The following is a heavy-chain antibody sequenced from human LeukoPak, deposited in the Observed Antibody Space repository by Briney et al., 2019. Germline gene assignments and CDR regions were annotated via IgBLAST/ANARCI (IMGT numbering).Heavy chain of an antibody. CDR3: AREGCSGCSCPNYYYYYIDV. Sequence: SVKVSCKASGGTFSSYAISWVRQAPGQGLEWMGGIIPILGTANYAQKFQGRVTITTDESTSTAYMELSSLRSEDTAVYYCAREGCSGCSCPNYYYYYIDVRGKGTTVTVSS. D-gene: IGHD2-15*01. CDR2: IIPILGTA. J-gene: IGHJ6*03. V-gene: IGHV1-69*05. CDR1: GGTFSSYA.